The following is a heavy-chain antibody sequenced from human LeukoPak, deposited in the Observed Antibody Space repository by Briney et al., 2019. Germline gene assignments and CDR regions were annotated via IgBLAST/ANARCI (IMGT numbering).Heavy chain of an antibody. V-gene: IGHV4-39*01. CDR1: GGSLNSANYY. J-gene: IGHJ6*03. Sequence: SETLSLTCTVSGGSLNSANYYWGWLRQPPGKGLEWIGSIYYSETTYDNPSLKSRVTISIETSKNQFSLKLSSVTASDTTVYYCARGRRVRGVPYYYMVVWGKGTTVTVSS. CDR3: ARGRRVRGVPYYYMVV. D-gene: IGHD3-10*01. CDR2: IYYSETT.